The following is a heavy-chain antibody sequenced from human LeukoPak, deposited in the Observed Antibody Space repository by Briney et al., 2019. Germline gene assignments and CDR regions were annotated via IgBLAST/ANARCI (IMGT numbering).Heavy chain of an antibody. Sequence: PGRSLRLSCAASGFTFSSYAMHWVRQAPGKGLEWVAVIWFDESTKFYADSVRGRFTISRDNSKNTLYLQMDSLRAEDTAKYYCAKSLLTTASGTGRAFDIWGQGTMVTVSA. V-gene: IGHV3-33*08. CDR1: GFTFSSYA. CDR2: IWFDESTK. CDR3: AKSLLTTASGTGRAFDI. J-gene: IGHJ3*02. D-gene: IGHD1-26*01.